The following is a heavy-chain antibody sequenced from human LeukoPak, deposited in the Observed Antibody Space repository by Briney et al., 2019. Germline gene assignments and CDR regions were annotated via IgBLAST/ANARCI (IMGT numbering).Heavy chain of an antibody. CDR1: GFSFGSFA. CDR2: ISYDGSQK. D-gene: IGHD1-26*01. CDR3: ARDWGQRGVGATLAN. Sequence: PGGSLRLSCAASGFSFGSFAMHWVRQAPGKGLDWVAVISYDGSQKYYADSVKGRFTISRDNFKNTVDLQVSGLKEEDTAVYYCARDWGQRGVGATLANWGQGTLVIVSS. V-gene: IGHV3-30*04. J-gene: IGHJ4*02.